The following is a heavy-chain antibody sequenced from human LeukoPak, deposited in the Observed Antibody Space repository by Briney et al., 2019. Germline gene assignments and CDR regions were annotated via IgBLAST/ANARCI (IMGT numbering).Heavy chain of an antibody. V-gene: IGHV4-4*07. Sequence: KASETLPLTCTVSGGSISNYYWSWIRQPAGKGLEWIGRIYTSGSTNYNPSLKSRVTISVDTSKNQFSLKLSSVTAADTAVYYCARRNLRGLYYYGSGSYYPYFDYWGQGTLVTVSS. D-gene: IGHD3-10*01. J-gene: IGHJ4*02. CDR2: IYTSGST. CDR3: ARRNLRGLYYYGSGSYYPYFDY. CDR1: GGSISNYY.